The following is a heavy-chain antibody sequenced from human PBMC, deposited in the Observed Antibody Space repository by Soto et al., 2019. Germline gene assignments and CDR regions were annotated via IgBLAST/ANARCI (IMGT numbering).Heavy chain of an antibody. V-gene: IGHV3-48*01. CDR1: GFTVSSNY. J-gene: IGHJ4*02. CDR2: ISRSGSTI. Sequence: PGGSLRLSCAASGFTVSSNYMSWVRQAPGKGLEWVSYISRSGSTIYYADSVKGRFTISRDNAKNSLYLQMNSLRAEDTAVYYCARAPDYYDSSGYIPGIYWGQGTLVTVSS. CDR3: ARAPDYYDSSGYIPGIY. D-gene: IGHD3-22*01.